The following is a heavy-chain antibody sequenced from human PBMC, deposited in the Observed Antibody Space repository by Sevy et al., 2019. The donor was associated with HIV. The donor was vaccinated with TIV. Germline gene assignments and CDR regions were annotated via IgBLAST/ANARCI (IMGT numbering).Heavy chain of an antibody. CDR2: ISSSGDHI. CDR1: GFTFNAYS. CDR3: ASFSGSY. J-gene: IGHJ4*02. V-gene: IGHV3-21*01. Sequence: GGSLRRSCAASGFTFNAYSMNWVRQAPGKGLEWVSFISSSGDHIYYADSVKGRFTVSRDNAKNSLYLQINSLRVEDTAVYYCASFSGSYWGQGTLVTVSS. D-gene: IGHD1-26*01.